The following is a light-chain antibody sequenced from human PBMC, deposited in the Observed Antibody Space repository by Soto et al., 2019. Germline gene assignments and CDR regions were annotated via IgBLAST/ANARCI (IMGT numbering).Light chain of an antibody. CDR2: WAS. J-gene: IGKJ3*01. CDR1: RSVLYSSNDKNY. Sequence: IVMTQSPDSLAVSLGERATINCKSSRSVLYSSNDKNYLAWYQQKPGQPPKLLIYWASTRESGVHGRFSGRGSGTDFTLTINSLQAEDVAVYYCQQYYTTPFTFGPGTKVD. V-gene: IGKV4-1*01. CDR3: QQYYTTPFT.